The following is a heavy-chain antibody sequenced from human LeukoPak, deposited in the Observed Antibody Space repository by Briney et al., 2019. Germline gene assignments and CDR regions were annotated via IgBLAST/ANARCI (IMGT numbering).Heavy chain of an antibody. J-gene: IGHJ4*02. CDR3: ARNITMVRGVMRYFDY. CDR1: GGSISSGTDY. CDR2: IYYSGSI. D-gene: IGHD3-10*01. V-gene: IGHV4-39*01. Sequence: PSETLSLTCTVSGGSISSGTDYWVWIRQPPGKGLEWVGSIYYSGSIHYNPSLKSRLTISVDTSKNQFSLKLRSVTAADTAVYYCARNITMVRGVMRYFDYWGKGTLVTVSS.